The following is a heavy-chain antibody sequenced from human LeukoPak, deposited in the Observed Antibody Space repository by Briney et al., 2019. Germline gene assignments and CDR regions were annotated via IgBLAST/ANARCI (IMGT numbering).Heavy chain of an antibody. D-gene: IGHD6-19*01. CDR1: RFTLSNYW. CDR3: ARQRGSGCLDY. CDR2: IKQDGSET. Sequence: PGGSLRLSCAASRFTLSNYWMSWVRQAPGKGLEWVANIKQDGSETYYVDSVKGRFTISRDNAKNPLSLQMNSLRAEDTAVYYCARQRGSGCLDYRGQGTLVTVSS. V-gene: IGHV3-7*01. J-gene: IGHJ4*02.